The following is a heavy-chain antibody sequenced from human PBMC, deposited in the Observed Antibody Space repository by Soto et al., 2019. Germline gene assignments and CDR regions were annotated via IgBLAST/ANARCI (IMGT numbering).Heavy chain of an antibody. CDR3: AGIGEEIYYGMDV. CDR2: IYARGRT. V-gene: IGHV4-4*07. Sequence: QVQLQESGPGLVKPSETLSLTCTVSGGSMRSYYWNWIRQPAGERLEWIERIYARGRTKYNHSLESRVTMFVDVSQNQFSLRLTSVTAADTAVYYCAGIGEEIYYGMDVWGQGTTVTVSS. CDR1: GGSMRSYY. J-gene: IGHJ6*01. D-gene: IGHD3-3*01.